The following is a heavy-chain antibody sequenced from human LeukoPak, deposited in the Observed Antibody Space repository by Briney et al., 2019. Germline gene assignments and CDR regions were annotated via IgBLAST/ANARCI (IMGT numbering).Heavy chain of an antibody. CDR3: AKVHCSSTSCYKSFDY. V-gene: IGHV3-30*18. CDR2: ISYDGSNK. CDR1: GFTFSSYG. D-gene: IGHD2-2*02. J-gene: IGHJ4*02. Sequence: GGSLRLSCAASGFTFSSYGMHWVRRAPGKGLEWVAVISYDGSNKYYADSVKGRFTISRDNSKNTLYLQMNSLRAEDTAVYYCAKVHCSSTSCYKSFDYWGQGTLVTVSS.